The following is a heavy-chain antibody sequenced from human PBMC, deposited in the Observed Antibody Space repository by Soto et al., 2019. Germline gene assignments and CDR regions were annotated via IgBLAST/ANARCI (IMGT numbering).Heavy chain of an antibody. CDR2: FDPEDGET. Sequence: VASVKVSCKVSGYTLTELSMHWVRQAPGKGLEWMGGFDPEDGETIYAQKFQGRVTMTEDTSTDTAYMELSSLRSEDTAVYYCATGGYLLSTVTTEVYYWYFDLWGRGTLVTVSS. CDR1: GYTLTELS. CDR3: ATGGYLLSTVTTEVYYWYFDL. D-gene: IGHD4-17*01. J-gene: IGHJ2*01. V-gene: IGHV1-24*01.